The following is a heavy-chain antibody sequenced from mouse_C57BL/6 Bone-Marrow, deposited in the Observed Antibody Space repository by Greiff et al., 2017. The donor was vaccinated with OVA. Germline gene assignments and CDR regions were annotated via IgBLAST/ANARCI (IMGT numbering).Heavy chain of an antibody. CDR2: ISNLAYSI. J-gene: IGHJ1*03. D-gene: IGHD2-3*01. CDR1: GFTFSDYG. V-gene: IGHV5-15*01. CDR3: ARLRGDGYYVRYFDV. Sequence: EVMLVESGGGLVQPGGSLKLSCAASGFTFSDYGMAWVRQAPRKGPEWVAFISNLAYSIYYADTVTGRFTISRENAKNTLYLEMSSLRSEDTAMYYCARLRGDGYYVRYFDVWGTGTTVTVSS.